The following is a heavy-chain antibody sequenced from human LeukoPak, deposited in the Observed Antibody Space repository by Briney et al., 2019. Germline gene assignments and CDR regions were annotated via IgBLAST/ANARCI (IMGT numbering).Heavy chain of an antibody. CDR3: ARHVGLCGGDCYFLDY. CDR2: VYSTGHT. CDR1: DDSISTYY. Sequence: SETLSLTCSVSDDSISTYYWSWLRQPQGKGPEWMGFVYSTGHTNYNPSLKSRVTMSLDTSKKQVSLELNSVTAADTAVYYCARHVGLCGGDCYFLDYWGQGTLVTVSS. V-gene: IGHV4-59*08. D-gene: IGHD2-21*02. J-gene: IGHJ4*02.